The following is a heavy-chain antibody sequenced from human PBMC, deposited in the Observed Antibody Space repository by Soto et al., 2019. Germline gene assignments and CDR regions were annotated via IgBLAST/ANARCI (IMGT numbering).Heavy chain of an antibody. Sequence: EAQLVESGGGLVQPGGSLTLSCTASEITLNIYWMHWFRQAPGKGLVWVSRINPESTTITYADSVTGRFTISRDNAKNTLYLQMNGLSAKDTTIYYCTKDTFGGRDSWGQGTLVTVSS. J-gene: IGHJ4*02. CDR3: TKDTFGGRDS. D-gene: IGHD2-15*01. V-gene: IGHV3-74*01. CDR2: INPESTTI. CDR1: EITLNIYW.